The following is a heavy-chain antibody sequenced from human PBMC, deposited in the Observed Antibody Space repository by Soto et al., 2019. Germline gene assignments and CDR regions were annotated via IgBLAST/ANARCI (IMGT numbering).Heavy chain of an antibody. V-gene: IGHV3-7*01. CDR3: ARGDPYCGGGTCHPHWFDP. CDR2: IKQDGGEK. J-gene: IGHJ5*02. Sequence: EVPLVESGGGLVQPGGSLRLSCAASGFTFSSYWMSWVRQAPGKGLEWVANIKQDGGEKYYADSVKGRFTISRDNAKNSLYLQMNSLRAEDTAVYYCARGDPYCGGGTCHPHWFDPWGQGTLVTVSS. CDR1: GFTFSSYW. D-gene: IGHD2-15*01.